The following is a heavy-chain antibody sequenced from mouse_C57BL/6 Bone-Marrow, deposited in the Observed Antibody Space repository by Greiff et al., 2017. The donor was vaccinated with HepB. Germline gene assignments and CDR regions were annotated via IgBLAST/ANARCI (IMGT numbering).Heavy chain of an antibody. Sequence: LVESGAELVKPGASVKLSCKASGYTFTEYTIHWVKQRSGQGLEWIGWFYPGSGSIKYNEKFKDKATLTADKSSSTVYMERSRLTSEDSAVYFCARHEDLNWDPAWFAYWGQGTLVTVSA. V-gene: IGHV1-62-2*01. CDR1: GYTFTEYT. D-gene: IGHD4-1*02. CDR2: FYPGSGSI. J-gene: IGHJ3*01. CDR3: ARHEDLNWDPAWFAY.